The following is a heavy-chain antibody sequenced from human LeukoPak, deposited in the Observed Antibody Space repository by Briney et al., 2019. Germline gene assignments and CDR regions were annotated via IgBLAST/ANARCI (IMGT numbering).Heavy chain of an antibody. V-gene: IGHV4-4*07. J-gene: IGHJ3*01. D-gene: IGHD1-1*01. CDR2: ISTSGNT. CDR1: DDSINTYY. Sequence: SETLSLTCTVSDDSINTYYWNWIRQPAGEGLEWIGRISTSGNTNYNPSLKSRVTMSVDTSKNQFSLKLTSVTAADTAVYYCARTIYWNLDAFDLWGQGTMVTVSS. CDR3: ARTIYWNLDAFDL.